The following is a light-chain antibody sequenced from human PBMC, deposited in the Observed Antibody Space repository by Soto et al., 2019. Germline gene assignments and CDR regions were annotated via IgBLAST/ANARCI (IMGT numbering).Light chain of an antibody. CDR1: QSISTY. CDR2: GAS. J-gene: IGKJ5*01. V-gene: IGKV1-39*01. Sequence: IQMTQSPPSLSASVEDRVTITCWASQSISTYLNWYQQKPGKAPKLLIFGASTLQSGVPSRFSGSGSGTDFNFTITSLQPEDFATYYCQQSFGVPITFGQGTRLEIK. CDR3: QQSFGVPIT.